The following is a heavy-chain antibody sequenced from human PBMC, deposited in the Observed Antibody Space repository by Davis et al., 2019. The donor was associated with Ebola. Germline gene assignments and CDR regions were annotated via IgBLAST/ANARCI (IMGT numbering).Heavy chain of an antibody. D-gene: IGHD3-3*01. CDR3: AKDGYDFWSGFYYFEY. CDR1: GFTFSSYS. CDR2: ISSSSSYI. V-gene: IGHV3-21*01. J-gene: IGHJ4*02. Sequence: PGGSLRLSCAASGFTFSSYSMNWVRQAPGKGLEWVSSISSSSSYIYYADSVRGRFTISRDNPKNTLYLQMNSLRAEDTALYYCAKDGYDFWSGFYYFEYWGQGTLVTVSS.